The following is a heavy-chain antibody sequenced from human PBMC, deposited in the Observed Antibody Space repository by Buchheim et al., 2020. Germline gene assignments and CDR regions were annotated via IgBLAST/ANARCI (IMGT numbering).Heavy chain of an antibody. CDR2: ISFSGST. J-gene: IGHJ4*02. V-gene: IGHV4-30-4*01. CDR1: GGSVTNGDYY. D-gene: IGHD6-6*01. CDR3: ARGSRRNFDY. Sequence: QVQLQESGPGLVRPSQTLSLTCTVSGGSVTNGDYYWTWIRQTPGKGLEWIGFISFSGSTSYNPPLGSRVSISLDTSKNHFSLRLSSVTAADTAVYYCARGSRRNFDYWGQGTL.